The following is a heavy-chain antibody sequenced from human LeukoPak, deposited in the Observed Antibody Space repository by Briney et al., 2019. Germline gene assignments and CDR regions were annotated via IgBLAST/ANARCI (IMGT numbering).Heavy chain of an antibody. J-gene: IGHJ4*02. V-gene: IGHV4-59*08. CDR2: IYYSGST. D-gene: IGHD4-17*01. CDR3: AKQAPNGDYPIDY. Sequence: SETLSLTCTVSGGSISSYYWSWVRQPPGKGLEWIGYIYYSGSTNYNPSLKSRVTISVDTSKNQFSLKLTSVTAADTAVYYCAKQAPNGDYPIDYWGQGTLVTVSS. CDR1: GGSISSYY.